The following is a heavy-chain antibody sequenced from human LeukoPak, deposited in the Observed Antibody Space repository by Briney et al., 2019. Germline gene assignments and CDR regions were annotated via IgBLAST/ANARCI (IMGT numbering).Heavy chain of an antibody. CDR1: GYTFTSYD. Sequence: GASVKVSCKASGYTFTSYDINWVQQATGQGLEWMGWMNPNSGNTGYAQKFQGRVTMTRNTSRSTAYMELSSLRSEDTAVYYCARGFRRAGTTSRWGYWGQGTLVTVSS. V-gene: IGHV1-8*01. CDR3: ARGFRRAGTTSRWGY. J-gene: IGHJ4*02. D-gene: IGHD1-7*01. CDR2: MNPNSGNT.